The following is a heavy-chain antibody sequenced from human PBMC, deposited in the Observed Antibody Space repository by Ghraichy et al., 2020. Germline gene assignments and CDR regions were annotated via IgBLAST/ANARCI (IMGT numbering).Heavy chain of an antibody. CDR3: ARLAGELVSTPYYIDP. V-gene: IGHV5-51*01. CDR2: IYPGDSDT. Sequence: GESLNISCKASGYSFTTYWLGWVRQMPGKSLELMGIIYPGDSDTSYSPSFQGQVTISADKSINIAYLQWDSLKASDTAMYFCARLAGELVSTPYYIDPWGPGTLVTVSS. D-gene: IGHD1-7*01. CDR1: GYSFTTYW. J-gene: IGHJ5*02.